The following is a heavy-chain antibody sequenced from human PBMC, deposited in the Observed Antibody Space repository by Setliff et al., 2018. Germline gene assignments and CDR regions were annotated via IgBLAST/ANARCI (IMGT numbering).Heavy chain of an antibody. Sequence: PGESLKISCKGSGHIFTNYWIGWVRQMPGKGLEWMGLVFPSDSDTRYSPSFQGRVTISADKSRTIAYLQWKSPKASDTAMYFCARQGCGTTSCHSIDYWGQGTLVTVSS. V-gene: IGHV5-51*01. D-gene: IGHD2-2*01. J-gene: IGHJ4*01. CDR1: GHIFTNYW. CDR3: ARQGCGTTSCHSIDY. CDR2: VFPSDSDT.